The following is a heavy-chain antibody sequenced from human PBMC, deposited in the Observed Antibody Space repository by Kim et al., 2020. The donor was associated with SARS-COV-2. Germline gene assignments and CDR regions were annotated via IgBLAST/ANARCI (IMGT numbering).Heavy chain of an antibody. Sequence: ASVKVSCKAFGYTITNYAMHWVRQAPGQRLEWMGWINAGNDNTKYSQRFQGRVTITWDTSASTAYMELSSLRSEDTAIYYCARVGIAIIDQVYFDYWGQGTLVTVSS. CDR2: INAGNDNT. D-gene: IGHD3-22*01. CDR1: GYTITNYA. CDR3: ARVGIAIIDQVYFDY. V-gene: IGHV1-3*01. J-gene: IGHJ4*02.